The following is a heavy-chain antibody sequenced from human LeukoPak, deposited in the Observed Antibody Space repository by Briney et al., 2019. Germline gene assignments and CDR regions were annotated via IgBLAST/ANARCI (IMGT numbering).Heavy chain of an antibody. J-gene: IGHJ4*02. CDR1: GFTFSSYD. Sequence: GGSLRLSCAASGFTFSSYDMSWVRQAPGKGLEWVSAISNSGGSTYYADSVKGRFTISRDNSKNTLYLQINSLRAEDTAVYYCVLSGYGDYYFDSWGQGTLVTVSS. CDR3: VLSGYGDYYFDS. V-gene: IGHV3-23*01. CDR2: ISNSGGST. D-gene: IGHD4-17*01.